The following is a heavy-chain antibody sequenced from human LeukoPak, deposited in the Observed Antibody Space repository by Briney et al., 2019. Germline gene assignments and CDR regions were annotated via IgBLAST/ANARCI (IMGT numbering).Heavy chain of an antibody. CDR3: ARHEHYDSWSGYLGYFDY. V-gene: IGHV4-61*02. Sequence: SETLSLTCTVSGDSISSGDYYWSWIRQPAGKGLEWIGRISSSGSTNYNPSLKSRVTISVDTSKNQFSLKLSSVTAADTAVYYCARHEHYDSWSGYLGYFDYWGQGTLVTVSS. J-gene: IGHJ4*02. D-gene: IGHD3-3*01. CDR2: ISSSGST. CDR1: GDSISSGDYY.